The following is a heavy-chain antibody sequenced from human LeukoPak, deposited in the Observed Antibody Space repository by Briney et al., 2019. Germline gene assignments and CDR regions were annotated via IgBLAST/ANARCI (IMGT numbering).Heavy chain of an antibody. CDR3: ARVAAAGHFDY. Sequence: GGSLRLSCAASGFTFSSYAMSWVRQAPGKGLEWVSAISGSGGSTYYADSVKGRFTISRDSSKNALYLQMNSLRAEDTAVYYCARVAAAGHFDYWGQGTLVTVSS. CDR2: ISGSGGST. D-gene: IGHD6-13*01. CDR1: GFTFSSYA. V-gene: IGHV3-23*01. J-gene: IGHJ4*02.